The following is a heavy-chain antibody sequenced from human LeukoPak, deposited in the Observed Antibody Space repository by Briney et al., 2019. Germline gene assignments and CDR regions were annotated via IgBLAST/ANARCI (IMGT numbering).Heavy chain of an antibody. D-gene: IGHD2-21*02. CDR2: SSGNRATT. V-gene: IGHV4-61*03. CDR1: GDSINTGSHF. J-gene: IGHJ4*02. Sequence: PSETLSLTCSVSGDSINTGSHFWSWVRQPPGKGLEWIGRLISSGNRATTNYNPSLKSRVVISVDTSKNHFSLNLSSVTAADTAVYFCARDWWGLEYWGQGILVTVSS. CDR3: ARDWWGLEY.